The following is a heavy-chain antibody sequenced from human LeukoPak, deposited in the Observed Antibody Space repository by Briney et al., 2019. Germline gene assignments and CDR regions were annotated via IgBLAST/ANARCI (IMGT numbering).Heavy chain of an antibody. D-gene: IGHD4-17*01. CDR3: ATDYGDYEPIDY. J-gene: IGHJ4*02. CDR1: GVTLSNYA. Sequence: PGGSLRLSCTASGVTLSNYAMHWVRRPPGRGREWLAVISFDGTNKYYGDSVEGRFSVSRDNSKNTLYLQMNSLRPDDTAMYYCATDYGDYEPIDYWGQGTLVTVSS. CDR2: ISFDGTNK. V-gene: IGHV3-30*04.